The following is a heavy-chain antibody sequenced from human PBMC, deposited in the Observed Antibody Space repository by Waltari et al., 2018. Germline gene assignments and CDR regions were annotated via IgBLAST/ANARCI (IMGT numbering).Heavy chain of an antibody. D-gene: IGHD3-10*01. V-gene: IGHV1-69*12. CDR2: ISPIFGTA. Sequence: QVQLVQSGAEVKKPGSSVKVSCKASGGTFSSYAISWVRQAPGQGLEWMGGISPIFGTANYAQTFQGRVTITADESTSTAYMELSSLRSEDTAVYYCARDFYGSGITPGNWFDPWGQGTLVTVSS. J-gene: IGHJ5*02. CDR1: GGTFSSYA. CDR3: ARDFYGSGITPGNWFDP.